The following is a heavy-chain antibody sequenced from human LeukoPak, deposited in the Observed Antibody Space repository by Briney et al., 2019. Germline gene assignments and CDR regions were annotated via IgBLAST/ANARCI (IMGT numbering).Heavy chain of an antibody. CDR3: ARRTTTLAFDI. D-gene: IGHD2/OR15-2a*01. Sequence: TGESLKISCRGSGYSFTRYWIGWVRQMPGKGLEWMGIIYSDDSDTIYRPSFQGQVTISADKSISTAYLQWSSLQASDTAMYYCARRTTTLAFDIWGEGTMVTVSS. CDR2: IYSDDSDT. J-gene: IGHJ3*02. CDR1: GYSFTRYW. V-gene: IGHV5-51*01.